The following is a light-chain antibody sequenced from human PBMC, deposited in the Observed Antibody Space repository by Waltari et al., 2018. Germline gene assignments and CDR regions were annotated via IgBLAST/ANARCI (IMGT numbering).Light chain of an antibody. CDR1: QSVTSNY. V-gene: IGKV3-20*01. J-gene: IGKJ1*01. CDR3: QQYGISPT. Sequence: ESVLTQSPGTLSLSPGERATLSCRASQSVTSNYLAWYQQKPGQAPRLLIHGASSRATGIPDRFGGSGSGTDFTLTISRLEPEDFAVYYCQQYGISPTFGQGTKVEIK. CDR2: GAS.